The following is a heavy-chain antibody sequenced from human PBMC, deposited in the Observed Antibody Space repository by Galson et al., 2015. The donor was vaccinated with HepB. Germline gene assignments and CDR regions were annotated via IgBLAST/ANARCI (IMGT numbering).Heavy chain of an antibody. CDR2: IKQDGSEK. J-gene: IGHJ4*02. Sequence: SLRLSCAASGFTFSSYWMSWVRQAPGKGLEWVANIKQDGSEKYYVDSVKGRSTISRDNAKNSLYLQMNSLRAEDTAVYYCARVSRGYYYDSSGYYYDYWGQGTLVTVSS. D-gene: IGHD3-22*01. CDR3: ARVSRGYYYDSSGYYYDY. CDR1: GFTFSSYW. V-gene: IGHV3-7*01.